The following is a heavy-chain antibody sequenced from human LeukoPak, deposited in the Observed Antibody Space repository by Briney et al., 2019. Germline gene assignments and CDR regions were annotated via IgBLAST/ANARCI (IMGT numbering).Heavy chain of an antibody. CDR2: ISSSSSTI. CDR1: GFTISSYS. J-gene: IGHJ4*02. Sequence: GGSLRLSCAVSGFTISSYSMNWVRQAPGKGLEWGSYISSSSSTIHYADSVKGRFTISRDNAKNSLYLQMNSLSAEDTAVYYCARDFHRRLYDSSGYYPYWGQGTLVTVSS. CDR3: ARDFHRRLYDSSGYYPY. V-gene: IGHV3-48*01. D-gene: IGHD3-22*01.